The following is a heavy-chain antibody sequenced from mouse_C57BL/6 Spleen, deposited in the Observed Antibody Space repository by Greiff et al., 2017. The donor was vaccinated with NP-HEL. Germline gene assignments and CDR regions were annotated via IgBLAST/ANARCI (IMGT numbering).Heavy chain of an antibody. J-gene: IGHJ3*01. V-gene: IGHV1-81*01. Sequence: QVQLQQSGAELARPGASVKLSCKASGYTFTSHGISWVKQRTGQGLEWIGEIYPRSGNTYYNEKLKGKATLTADKSSSTAYMELRSLTSEDSAVYFCAREGDYDRFAYWGQGTLVTVSA. CDR2: IYPRSGNT. CDR1: GYTFTSHG. CDR3: AREGDYDRFAY. D-gene: IGHD2-4*01.